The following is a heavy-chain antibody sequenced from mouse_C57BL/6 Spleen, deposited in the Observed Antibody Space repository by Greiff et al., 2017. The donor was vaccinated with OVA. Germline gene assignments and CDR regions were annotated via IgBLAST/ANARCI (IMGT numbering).Heavy chain of an antibody. J-gene: IGHJ4*01. CDR2: INPCNGGT. D-gene: IGHD1-1*01. CDR3: ARRDGSRPCYAMDY. Sequence: QVQLQQPGTELVKPGASVKLSCNASGYTFTSYWMHWVKQRPRQGLEWSGNINPCNGGTNYNEKFKSKATLTVDKSSSTAYMQLSSLTSEDSAVYYCARRDGSRPCYAMDYWGQGTSVTVSS. V-gene: IGHV1-53*01. CDR1: GYTFTSYW.